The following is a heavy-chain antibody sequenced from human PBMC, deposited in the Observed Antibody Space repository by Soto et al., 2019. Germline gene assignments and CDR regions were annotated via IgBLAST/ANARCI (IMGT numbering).Heavy chain of an antibody. CDR1: CGSFSSYY. V-gene: IGHV4-34*01. D-gene: IGHD6-6*01. CDR2: INHSGST. Sequence: QVQLQQWGAGLLMPSETLSLTCAVYCGSFSSYYWSWIRQPPGKGLEWIGEINHSGSTNYNPSLKSRVTMSVDTSKNQFSLKLSSVTAADTAVYYCARTSRFDCWGQGTLVTVSS. J-gene: IGHJ4*02. CDR3: ARTSRFDC.